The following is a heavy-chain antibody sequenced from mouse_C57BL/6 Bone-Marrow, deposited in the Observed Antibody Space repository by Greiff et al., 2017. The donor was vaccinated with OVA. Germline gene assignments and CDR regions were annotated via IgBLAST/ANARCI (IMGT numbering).Heavy chain of an antibody. CDR1: GYTFTDYY. D-gene: IGHD2-1*01. CDR3: ASLFGYGNPYYFDY. Sequence: QVQLQQSGPELVKPGASVKISCKASGYTFTDYYINWVKQRPGQGLEWIGWIFPGSGSTYYNEKFKGKATLTVDKSSSTAYMQLSSLTSEDSAVYYCASLFGYGNPYYFDYWGQGTTLTVSS. CDR2: IFPGSGST. J-gene: IGHJ2*01. V-gene: IGHV1-75*01.